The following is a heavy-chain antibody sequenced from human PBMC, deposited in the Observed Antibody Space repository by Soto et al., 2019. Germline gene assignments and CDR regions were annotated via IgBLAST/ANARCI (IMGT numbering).Heavy chain of an antibody. Sequence: QVQLQESGPGLVKPSETLSLTCTVSGGSISSYYWRWIRQPPGKGLEWIGYIYYSGSTNYNPSLKSRATIAVDTSKNQFSLQLSSVTAADTAVDYGARAYYYYGMDVWGQGTTVTVSS. CDR1: GGSISSYY. CDR3: ARAYYYYGMDV. V-gene: IGHV4-59*01. CDR2: IYYSGST. J-gene: IGHJ6*02.